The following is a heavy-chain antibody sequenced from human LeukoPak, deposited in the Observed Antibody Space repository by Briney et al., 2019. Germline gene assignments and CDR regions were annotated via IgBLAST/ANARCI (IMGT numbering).Heavy chain of an antibody. CDR2: INPNSGGT. Sequence: ASVKVSCKASGYTFTGYYMHWVRQAPGQGLEWMGWINPNSGGTNYAQKFQGRVTMTRDTSISTAYMELSRLRSDDTAVYYCATEGGGVTMVRGVTAIFDYWGQGTLVTVSS. CDR1: GYTFTGYY. D-gene: IGHD3-10*01. J-gene: IGHJ4*02. V-gene: IGHV1-2*02. CDR3: ATEGGGVTMVRGVTAIFDY.